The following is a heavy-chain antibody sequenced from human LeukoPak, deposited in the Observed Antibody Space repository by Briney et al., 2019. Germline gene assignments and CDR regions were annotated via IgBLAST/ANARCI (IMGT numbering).Heavy chain of an antibody. CDR1: GFTFSSYA. Sequence: GGSLRLSCAASGFTFSSYAMHWVRQAPGKGLEWVAVISYDGSNKYYADSVKGRFTISRDNSKNTLYLQMNSLRAEDTAVYYCARGDYGDYFDYWGQGTLVTVSS. CDR3: ARGDYGDYFDY. J-gene: IGHJ4*02. D-gene: IGHD4-17*01. CDR2: ISYDGSNK. V-gene: IGHV3-30*04.